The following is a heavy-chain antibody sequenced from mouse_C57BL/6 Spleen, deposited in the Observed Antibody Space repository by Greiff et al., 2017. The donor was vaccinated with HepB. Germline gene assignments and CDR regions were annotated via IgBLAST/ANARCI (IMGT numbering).Heavy chain of an antibody. CDR1: GFNIKNTY. Sequence: VHVKQSVAELVRPGASVKLSCTASGFNIKNTYMHWVKQRPEQGLEWIGRIDPANGNTKYAPKFQGKATITADTSSNTAYLQLSSLTSEDTAIYYCARRGSSGFYYFDYWGQGTTLTVSS. CDR3: ARRGSSGFYYFDY. CDR2: IDPANGNT. J-gene: IGHJ2*01. V-gene: IGHV14-3*01. D-gene: IGHD1-1*01.